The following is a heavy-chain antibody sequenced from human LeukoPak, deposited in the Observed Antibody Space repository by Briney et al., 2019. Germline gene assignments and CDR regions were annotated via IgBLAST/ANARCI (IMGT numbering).Heavy chain of an antibody. J-gene: IGHJ4*02. Sequence: ASVKVSCNASGYTFTGYYMHWVRQAPGQGLEWMGRINPNSGGTNYAQKFQGRVTMTRDTSISTAYMELSRLRSDDTAVYYCAREFYGSSGYYYSHLDYWGQGTLVTVSS. D-gene: IGHD3-22*01. CDR2: INPNSGGT. CDR3: AREFYGSSGYYYSHLDY. CDR1: GYTFTGYY. V-gene: IGHV1-2*06.